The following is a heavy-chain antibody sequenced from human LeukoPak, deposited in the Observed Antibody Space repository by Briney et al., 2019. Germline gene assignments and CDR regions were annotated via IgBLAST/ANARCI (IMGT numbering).Heavy chain of an antibody. V-gene: IGHV3-7*01. CDR1: GFTFSSYW. CDR3: ARGVDSAIDW. D-gene: IGHD3-9*01. J-gene: IGHJ4*02. Sequence: GGSLRLSCAASGFTFSSYWMNWVRQAPGKGLEWVANINGDGRDKYYVGSVRGRFTISRDNADNALYLQMNSLRGDDTALYYCARGVDSAIDWWGQGTLVTVSS. CDR2: INGDGRDK.